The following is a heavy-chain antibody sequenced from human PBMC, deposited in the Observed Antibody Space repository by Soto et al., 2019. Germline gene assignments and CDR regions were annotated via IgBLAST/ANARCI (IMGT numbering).Heavy chain of an antibody. CDR1: GFTFSSYD. D-gene: IGHD3-10*01. V-gene: IGHV3-13*01. Sequence: GGSLRLSCAASGFTFSSYDMHWVRQATGKGLEWVSAIGTAGDTYYPGSVKGRFTISRENAKNSLYLQMNSLRAGDTAVYYCARGGHITMVRGVEREYYYYGMDVWGQGTTVTVSS. CDR2: IGTAGDT. CDR3: ARGGHITMVRGVEREYYYYGMDV. J-gene: IGHJ6*02.